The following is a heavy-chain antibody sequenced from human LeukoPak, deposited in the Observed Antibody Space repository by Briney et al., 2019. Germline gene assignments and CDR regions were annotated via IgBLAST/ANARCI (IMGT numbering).Heavy chain of an antibody. Sequence: GGSLRLSCAASGFTFSSYEMNWVRQAPGKGLEWVSYISSSGSTIYYADSAKGRFTISRDNAKNSLYLQMNSLRAEDTAVYYCARSRNYAFDYWGQGTLVTVSS. CDR2: ISSSGSTI. V-gene: IGHV3-48*03. J-gene: IGHJ4*02. D-gene: IGHD3-16*01. CDR3: ARSRNYAFDY. CDR1: GFTFSSYE.